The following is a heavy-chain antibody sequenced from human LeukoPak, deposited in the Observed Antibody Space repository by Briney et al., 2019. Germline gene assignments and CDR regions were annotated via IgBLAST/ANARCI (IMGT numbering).Heavy chain of an antibody. CDR1: GGSFSGYY. J-gene: IGHJ6*02. CDR3: ARGRHYYGSGSYYYGMDV. V-gene: IGHV4-34*01. CDR2: INHSGST. Sequence: SETLSLTCAVYGGSFSGYYWSWIRQPLGKGLEWIGEINHSGSTNYNPSLKSRVTISVDTSKNQFSLKLSSVTAADTAVYYCARGRHYYGSGSYYYGMDVWGQGTTVTVSS. D-gene: IGHD3-10*01.